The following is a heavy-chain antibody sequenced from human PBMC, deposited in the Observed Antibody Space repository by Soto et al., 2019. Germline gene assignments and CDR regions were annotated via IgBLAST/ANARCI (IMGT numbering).Heavy chain of an antibody. J-gene: IGHJ6*02. D-gene: IGHD6-6*01. CDR1: GGSISSSSYY. Sequence: SETLSLTCTVSGGSISSSSYYWGWIRQPPGKGLEWIGSIYYSGSTYYNPSLKSRVTISVDTSKNQFSLKLSSVTAADTAVYYCARDVYSSSYSPYYYYGMDVWGQATTVTVSS. V-gene: IGHV4-39*02. CDR3: ARDVYSSSYSPYYYYGMDV. CDR2: IYYSGST.